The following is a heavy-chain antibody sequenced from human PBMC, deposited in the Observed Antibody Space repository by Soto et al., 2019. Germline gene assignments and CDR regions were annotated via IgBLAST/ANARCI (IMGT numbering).Heavy chain of an antibody. D-gene: IGHD6-19*01. J-gene: IGHJ4*02. V-gene: IGHV3-30-3*01. Sequence: PGVSLRLSCAASGFIFSDNAIHWVRQAPGKGLQWLAVISYDGSKKYYADSVRGRFTISRDNSKNTLYLQMDSLRAEDTAVYYCVKDRVVAGIGEVDYWGQGTLVTVSS. CDR1: GFIFSDNA. CDR3: VKDRVVAGIGEVDY. CDR2: ISYDGSKK.